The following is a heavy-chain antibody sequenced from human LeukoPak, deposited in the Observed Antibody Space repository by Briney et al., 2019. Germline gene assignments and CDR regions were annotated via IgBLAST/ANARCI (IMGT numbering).Heavy chain of an antibody. V-gene: IGHV3-7*01. CDR1: GFTFTNYF. CDR2: IKQDGSEK. CDR3: ATYVRNTVLGFYYFEY. J-gene: IGHJ4*02. Sequence: QPGGSLRLSCAASGFTFTNYFMAWIRQAPGKGLDWVANIKQDGSEKYYADSVRGRFTISRDNAENSLYLQMNSLRAEDTAVYYCATYVRNTVLGFYYFEYWGQGNLVTVSS. D-gene: IGHD3-3*02.